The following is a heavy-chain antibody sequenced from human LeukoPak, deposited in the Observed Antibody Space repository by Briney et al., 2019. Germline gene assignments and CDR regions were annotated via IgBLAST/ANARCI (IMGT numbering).Heavy chain of an antibody. Sequence: PSETLSLTCTVSGGSISSYYWSWIRQPLGKGLGWIGYIYYSGSTNYNPSLKSRVTISVDTSKNQFSLKLSSVTAADTAVYYCARAGYYLDAFDIWGQGTMVTVSS. CDR3: ARAGYYLDAFDI. CDR2: IYYSGST. V-gene: IGHV4-59*01. D-gene: IGHD1-26*01. J-gene: IGHJ3*02. CDR1: GGSISSYY.